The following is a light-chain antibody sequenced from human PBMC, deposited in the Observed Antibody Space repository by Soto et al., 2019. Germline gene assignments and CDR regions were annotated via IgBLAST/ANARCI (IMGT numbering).Light chain of an antibody. V-gene: IGKV1-39*01. CDR3: QQGSRTLT. J-gene: IGKJ4*01. Sequence: DIQMTQSPSSLSASVGDRVTITCRASQSTDRYLNWYQQKPGTAPKLLISGASSLRSGVPSRFSGSGSGTDFTLTINSLQPEDFATYYCQQGSRTLTFGGGTKVEIK. CDR1: QSTDRY. CDR2: GAS.